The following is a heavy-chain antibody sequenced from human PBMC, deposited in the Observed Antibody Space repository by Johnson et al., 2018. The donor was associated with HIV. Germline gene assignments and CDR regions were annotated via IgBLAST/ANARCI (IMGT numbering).Heavy chain of an antibody. D-gene: IGHD3-22*01. CDR3: ARQLGYYYDSSGYYAEPDDAFDI. J-gene: IGHJ3*02. V-gene: IGHV3-30*02. CDR2: IRYDGSNK. Sequence: QVQLVESGGGVVQPGGSLRLSCAASGFTFSSYGMHWVRQAPGKGLEWVAFIRYDGSNKYYVDSVKGRFTISRDNAKNSLYLQMNSLRAEDTAVYYCARQLGYYYDSSGYYAEPDDAFDIWGQGTMVTVSS. CDR1: GFTFSSYG.